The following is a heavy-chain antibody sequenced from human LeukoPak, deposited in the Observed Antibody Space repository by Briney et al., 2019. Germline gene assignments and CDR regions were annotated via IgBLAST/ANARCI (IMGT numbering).Heavy chain of an antibody. D-gene: IGHD2-2*01. Sequence: GGSLRLSCAASGFTFSSYTMNWVRQAPGKGLEWVSSIISSGAYIYYADSVKGRFTISRDNAKNSLYLQMNSLRTEDTAVYYCARDFGGYCSSTNCYLGHLDYWGQGTLVTVSS. CDR1: GFTFSSYT. CDR2: IISSGAYI. CDR3: ARDFGGYCSSTNCYLGHLDY. J-gene: IGHJ4*02. V-gene: IGHV3-21*03.